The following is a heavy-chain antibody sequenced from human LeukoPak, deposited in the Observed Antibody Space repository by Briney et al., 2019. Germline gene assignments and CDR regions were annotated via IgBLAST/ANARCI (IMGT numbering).Heavy chain of an antibody. CDR3: AREAEGAAGHFDY. D-gene: IGHD6-13*01. J-gene: IGHJ4*02. CDR1: GGSFSGYY. V-gene: IGHV4-34*01. CDR2: INHSGST. Sequence: SETLSLTCAVYGGSFSGYYWSWIRQPPGKGLEWIGEINHSGSTNYNPSLKSRVTISVDTSKNQFSLKLSSVTAADTAVYYCAREAEGAAGHFDYWGQGTLVTVSS.